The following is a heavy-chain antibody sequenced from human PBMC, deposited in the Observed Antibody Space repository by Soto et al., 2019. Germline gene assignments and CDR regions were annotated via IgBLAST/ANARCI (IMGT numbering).Heavy chain of an antibody. J-gene: IGHJ4*02. CDR2: ISTSGHV. CDR1: GGSLSKYY. V-gene: IGHV4-4*07. D-gene: IGHD3-3*01. Sequence: SETLSLTCSVSGGSLSKYYWSWIRQPAGKGLEWIGRISTSGHVVSKVSLRSRLTMSVDMSNNHFSLKLTSVTAADMAVYYCARDNNDFWSLYPLAFDYWGQGALVTVPS. CDR3: ARDNNDFWSLYPLAFDY.